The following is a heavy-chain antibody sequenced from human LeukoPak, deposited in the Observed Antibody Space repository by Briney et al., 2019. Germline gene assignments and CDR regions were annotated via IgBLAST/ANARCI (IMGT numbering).Heavy chain of an antibody. V-gene: IGHV3-7*01. CDR3: ARDVVFDY. CDR1: GFTFSYYW. CDR2: IKQDGREI. D-gene: IGHD2-21*01. Sequence: GGSLRLSCEASGFTFSYYWLNWVRQAPGKGLEWVANIKQDGREIYYAYSVKGRFSISRDNAQTSLYLQMNSLRAEDTAVYYCARDVVFDYWGQGTRVSVSS. J-gene: IGHJ4*02.